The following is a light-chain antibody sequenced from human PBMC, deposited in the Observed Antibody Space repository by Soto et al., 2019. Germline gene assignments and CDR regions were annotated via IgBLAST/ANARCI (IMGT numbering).Light chain of an antibody. Sequence: QAVVTQEPSLTVSPGGTVTLTCASSTLAVTSGYCPNWFQQKPGQAPRSLIYGTSNKHSWTPARFSGSLLGGTAALTLSGVQPEDEAEYYCLLYYGGAVVFGGGTKLTVL. CDR1: TLAVTSGYC. CDR2: GTS. CDR3: LLYYGGAVV. J-gene: IGLJ2*01. V-gene: IGLV7-43*01.